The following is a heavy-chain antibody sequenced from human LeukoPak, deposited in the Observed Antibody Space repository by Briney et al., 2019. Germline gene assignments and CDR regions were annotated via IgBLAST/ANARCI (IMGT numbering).Heavy chain of an antibody. V-gene: IGHV1-69*05. D-gene: IGHD6-13*01. CDR1: GGTFSSYA. J-gene: IGHJ6*03. CDR3: ARASAAGTDFGPLPPSHYYYYYMDV. CDR2: IIPIFGTA. Sequence: ASVKVSCKASGGTFSSYAISWVRQAPGQGLEWMGGIIPIFGTANYAQKFQGRVTITTDESTSTAYMELSSLRSEDTAVYYCARASAAGTDFGPLPPSHYYYYYMDVWGKGTTVTVSS.